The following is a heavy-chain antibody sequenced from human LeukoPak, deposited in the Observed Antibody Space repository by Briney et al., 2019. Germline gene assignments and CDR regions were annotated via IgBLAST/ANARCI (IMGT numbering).Heavy chain of an antibody. CDR2: ISSSSSYT. D-gene: IGHD2-2*01. Sequence: PGGSLTLSCAGSGFTFSSYTMSWVRQAPGKGLDWISSISSSSSYTYYADPAKGRFTISRDNTKRSLVLQMNSLRAEDTAVYYCVRAHGTYAPLGYWGQGILVTVSS. CDR1: GFTFSSYT. V-gene: IGHV3-21*01. J-gene: IGHJ4*02. CDR3: VRAHGTYAPLGY.